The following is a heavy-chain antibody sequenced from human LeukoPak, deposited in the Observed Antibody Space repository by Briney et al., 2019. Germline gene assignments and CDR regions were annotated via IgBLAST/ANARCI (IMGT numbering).Heavy chain of an antibody. D-gene: IGHD6-19*01. Sequence: GASVKVSCKASGYTFTGYYMHWVRQAPGQGLEWMGWINPNSGGTNYAQKFQGWVTMTRDTSISTAYMELSRLRSDDTAVYYCARGGVRALSVAGIVRDWFDPWGQGTLVTVSS. CDR3: ARGGVRALSVAGIVRDWFDP. J-gene: IGHJ5*02. V-gene: IGHV1-2*04. CDR2: INPNSGGT. CDR1: GYTFTGYY.